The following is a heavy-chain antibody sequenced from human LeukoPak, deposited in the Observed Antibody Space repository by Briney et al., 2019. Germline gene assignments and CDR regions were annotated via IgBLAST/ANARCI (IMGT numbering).Heavy chain of an antibody. J-gene: IGHJ4*02. CDR1: GFTFSSYG. D-gene: IGHD5-18*01. V-gene: IGHV3-30*18. CDR3: AKGGYSYGS. CDR2: ISYDGSNK. Sequence: PGGSLRLSCAASGFTFSSYGMHWVRQAPGKGLEWVAVISYDGSNKYYADSVKGRFTISRDNSKNTLYLQMNSLRAEDTAVYYCAKGGYSYGSWGQGTLVTVSS.